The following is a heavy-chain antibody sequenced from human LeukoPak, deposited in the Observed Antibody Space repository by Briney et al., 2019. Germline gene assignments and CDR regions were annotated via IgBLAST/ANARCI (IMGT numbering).Heavy chain of an antibody. D-gene: IGHD3-22*01. CDR1: GGSITNYY. CDR3: ARFYDRSGPHFDY. J-gene: IGHJ4*02. CDR2: IYYSGST. Sequence: SETLSLTCTVSGGSITNYYWNWIRQPPGKGLEWIGYIYYSGSTNYNPSLKSRVTISVDTSKNQFSLRLTSVSAADTAVYYCARFYDRSGPHFDYWGQGTLVTVSS. V-gene: IGHV4-59*01.